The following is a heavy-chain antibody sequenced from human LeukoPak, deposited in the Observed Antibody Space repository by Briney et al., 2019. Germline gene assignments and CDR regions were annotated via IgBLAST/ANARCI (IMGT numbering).Heavy chain of an antibody. V-gene: IGHV5-51*01. J-gene: IGHJ4*02. CDR1: GYSFTSYW. CDR2: IYPGDSDT. D-gene: IGHD5-18*01. Sequence: DSLKISPKNSGYSFTSYWYSWVRQMPGKNLEWMGIIYPGDSDTRYSPSFQGQVTISADKSINTAYLQWSSLKVSDTAIYYCARRGEAMDPFDYWGQGTLVTVSS. CDR3: ARRGEAMDPFDY.